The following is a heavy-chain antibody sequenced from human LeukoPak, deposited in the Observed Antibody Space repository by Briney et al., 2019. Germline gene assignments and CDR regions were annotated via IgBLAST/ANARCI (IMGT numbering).Heavy chain of an antibody. Sequence: PSETLSLTCAVYGGSFSGYYWSGIRQPPGKGLEWIGEINHSGSTNYNPSLKSRVTISVDTSKNQFSLKLSSVTAADTAVYYCARGLRYSSSWYRDWGQGTLVTVSS. CDR3: ARGLRYSSSWYRD. V-gene: IGHV4-34*01. J-gene: IGHJ4*02. D-gene: IGHD6-13*01. CDR1: GGSFSGYY. CDR2: INHSGST.